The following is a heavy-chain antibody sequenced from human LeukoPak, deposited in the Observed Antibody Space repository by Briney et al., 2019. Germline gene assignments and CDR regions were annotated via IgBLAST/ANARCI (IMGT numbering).Heavy chain of an antibody. D-gene: IGHD2-2*01. J-gene: IGHJ4*02. CDR3: ARDKVAAAPGDY. CDR2: ISSSSSYI. CDR1: GFTFSSYT. V-gene: IGHV3-21*01. Sequence: PGGSLRLSCAASGFTFSSYTMSWVRQAPGKGLEWVSSISSSSSYISYADSMRGRFTISRDNAKNSLYLQMNSLRAEDTAVYYCARDKVAAAPGDYWGQGTLVTVSS.